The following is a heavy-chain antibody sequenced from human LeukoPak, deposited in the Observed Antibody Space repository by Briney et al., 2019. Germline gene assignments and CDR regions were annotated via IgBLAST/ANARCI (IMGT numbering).Heavy chain of an antibody. D-gene: IGHD3-10*01. CDR3: ASGPRNYYYSGSYHY. CDR2: IYYGGNT. Sequence: PSETLSLTCGVSSGSFNSDDYYWSWIRQPPGRGLEWIGYIYYGGNTNYNPSLRSRVTISMDTSKSQFSLKVNSVTAADTAVYFCASGPRNYYYSGSYHYWGQGTLVTVSS. V-gene: IGHV4-61*08. J-gene: IGHJ4*02. CDR1: SGSFNSDDYY.